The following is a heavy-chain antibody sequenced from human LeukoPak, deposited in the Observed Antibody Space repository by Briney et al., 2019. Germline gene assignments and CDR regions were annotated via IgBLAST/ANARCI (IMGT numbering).Heavy chain of an antibody. CDR3: ARDSFSYDSSGRDAFDI. J-gene: IGHJ3*02. CDR1: GYTFTSYG. V-gene: IGHV1-18*01. D-gene: IGHD3-22*01. CDR2: ISAYNGNT. Sequence: ASVKVSCKASGYTFTSYGIIWVRQAPGQGLEWMGWISAYNGNTNYAQKLQGRVTMTTDTSTSTAYMELRSLRSDDTAVYYCARDSFSYDSSGRDAFDIWGQGTMVTVSS.